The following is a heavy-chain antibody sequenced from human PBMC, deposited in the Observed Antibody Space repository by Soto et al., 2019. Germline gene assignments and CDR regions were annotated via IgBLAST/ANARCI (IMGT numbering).Heavy chain of an antibody. Sequence: GGSLRLSCAASGFIFSDHYMDWVRQAPGKGLEWVGRIRNRADSYITEYGASVKGRFTISRDDSKSSVSLQLNNVRTDDTAVYHCTRGALFGMDVWGQGTTVTVSS. J-gene: IGHJ6*02. CDR3: TRGALFGMDV. CDR1: GFIFSDHY. V-gene: IGHV3-72*01. CDR2: IRNRADSYIT.